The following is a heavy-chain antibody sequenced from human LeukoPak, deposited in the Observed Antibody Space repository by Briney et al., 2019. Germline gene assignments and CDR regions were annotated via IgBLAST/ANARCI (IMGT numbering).Heavy chain of an antibody. D-gene: IGHD2-2*02. J-gene: IGHJ4*02. CDR3: ARDERVVPAAISDY. V-gene: IGHV3-30*01. Sequence: PGGSLRLSCAASGFTFSSYALSWVRQAPGKGLEWVAVISYDGSNKYYADSVKGRFTISRDNSKNTLYLQMNSLRAEDTAVYYCARDERVVPAAISDYWGQGTLVTVSS. CDR1: GFTFSSYA. CDR2: ISYDGSNK.